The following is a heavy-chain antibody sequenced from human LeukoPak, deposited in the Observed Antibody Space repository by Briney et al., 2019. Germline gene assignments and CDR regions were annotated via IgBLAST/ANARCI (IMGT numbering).Heavy chain of an antibody. CDR2: ISSSGSTI. CDR3: AREATYYYDSSGSTHLLGDAFDI. V-gene: IGHV3-48*03. CDR1: GFTFSSYE. Sequence: PGGSLRLSCAASGFTFSSYEMNWVRQAPGKGLEWVSYISSSGSTIYYADSVKGRFTISRDNAKNSLYLQMNSLRAEDTAVYYCAREATYYYDSSGSTHLLGDAFDIWGQGTMVTVSS. D-gene: IGHD3-22*01. J-gene: IGHJ3*02.